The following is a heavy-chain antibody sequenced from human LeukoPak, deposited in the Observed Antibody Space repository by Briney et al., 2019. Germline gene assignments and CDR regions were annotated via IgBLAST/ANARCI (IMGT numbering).Heavy chain of an antibody. D-gene: IGHD3-10*01. CDR2: IYHSGST. V-gene: IGHV4-4*02. Sequence: PSGTLSLTCAVSGGSISSSNWWSWVRQPPGKGLEWIGEIYHSGSTNYNPSLKSRVTISVDKSKNQFSLKLSSVTAADTAVYYCARGLTLVLLWFGEKGAFDYWGQGTLVTVSS. CDR3: ARGLTLVLLWFGEKGAFDY. J-gene: IGHJ4*02. CDR1: GGSISSSNW.